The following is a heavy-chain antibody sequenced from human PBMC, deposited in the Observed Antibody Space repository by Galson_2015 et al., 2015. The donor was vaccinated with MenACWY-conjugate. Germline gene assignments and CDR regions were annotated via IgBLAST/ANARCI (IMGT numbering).Heavy chain of an antibody. V-gene: IGHV3-74*03. J-gene: IGHJ5*02. CDR2: ISGDGSIT. CDR3: ARDRHTTSLPFAP. D-gene: IGHD1-14*01. CDR1: GFTFSDYW. Sequence: SLRLSCAASGFTFSDYWMHWVRHAPGKGLEWVSRISGDGSITTYADYVRGRFTISRDNAKGTVYLQMNNLRAEDTAVYYCARDRHTTSLPFAPWGQGTLVTVPS.